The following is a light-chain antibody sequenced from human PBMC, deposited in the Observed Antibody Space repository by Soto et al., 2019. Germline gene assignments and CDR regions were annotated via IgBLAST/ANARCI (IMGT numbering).Light chain of an antibody. V-gene: IGKV3-20*01. CDR3: QQYGNPPQT. CDR1: QTVLSSY. J-gene: IGKJ1*01. CDR2: GAS. Sequence: EIVLTQSPGTLSLSPGEAVTLSCRASQTVLSSYVAWYQQKPGQPPRLLIYGASSRVTGIPDRFSGSGSGTDFTLTISRLEPEDFGVFYCQQYGNPPQTFGQGTRVEV.